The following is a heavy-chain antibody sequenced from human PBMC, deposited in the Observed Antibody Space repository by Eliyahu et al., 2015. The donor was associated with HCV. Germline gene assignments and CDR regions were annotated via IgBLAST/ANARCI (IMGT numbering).Heavy chain of an antibody. V-gene: IGHV3-30*18. CDR3: AKDVKYSSSSYPGYYYYGMDV. J-gene: IGHJ6*02. CDR1: SSYG. CDR2: ISYDGSNK. D-gene: IGHD6-6*01. Sequence: SSYGMHWVRQAPGKGLEWVAVISYDGSNKYYADSVKGRFTISRDNSKNTLYLQMNSLRAEDTAVYYCAKDVKYSSSSYPGYYYYGMDVWGQGTTVTVSS.